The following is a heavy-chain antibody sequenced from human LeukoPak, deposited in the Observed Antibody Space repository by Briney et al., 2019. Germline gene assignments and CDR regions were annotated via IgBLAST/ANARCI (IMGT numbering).Heavy chain of an antibody. Sequence: PGGSLRLSCAASGFTFSSYGMHWVRQAPGKGLEWMGRIIPILGIANYAQKFQGRVTITADKSTSTAYMELSSLRSEDTAVYYCARDPPGSGYPYYYYGMDVWGQGTTVTVSS. V-gene: IGHV1-69*04. CDR2: IIPILGIA. CDR1: GFTFSSYG. D-gene: IGHD3-22*01. CDR3: ARDPPGSGYPYYYYGMDV. J-gene: IGHJ6*02.